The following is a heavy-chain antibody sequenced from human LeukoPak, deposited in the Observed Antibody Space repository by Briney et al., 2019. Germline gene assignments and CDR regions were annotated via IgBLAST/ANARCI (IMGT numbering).Heavy chain of an antibody. CDR1: GFIFSSYE. V-gene: IGHV3-48*03. D-gene: IGHD4-17*01. J-gene: IGHJ4*02. Sequence: PGGSLRLSCAASGFIFSSYEVNWVRQAPGKGLEWVSYISSSGSTIYYADSVKGRFTVSRNNARNSLYLQMNSLRAGDTAVYYCARVETVTTGHWGQGTLVTVSS. CDR3: ARVETVTTGH. CDR2: ISSSGSTI.